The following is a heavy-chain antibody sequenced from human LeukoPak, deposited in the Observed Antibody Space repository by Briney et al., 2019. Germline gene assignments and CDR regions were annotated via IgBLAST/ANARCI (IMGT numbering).Heavy chain of an antibody. V-gene: IGHV4-4*02. CDR1: GGSISSSNW. Sequence: PSETLSLTCAVSGGSISSSNWWSWVRQPPGKGLEWIGEIYHSGSTNYNPSLKSRVTISVDKSRNQFSLKLSSVTAADTAVYYCARTYYDFWSGYFSTKTGEGNWFDPWGQGTLVTVSS. J-gene: IGHJ5*02. D-gene: IGHD3-3*01. CDR2: IYHSGST. CDR3: ARTYYDFWSGYFSTKTGEGNWFDP.